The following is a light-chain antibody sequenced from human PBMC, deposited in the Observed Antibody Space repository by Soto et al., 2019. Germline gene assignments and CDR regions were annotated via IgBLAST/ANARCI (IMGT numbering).Light chain of an antibody. CDR2: GAS. Sequence: EIVLTQSPGTLSLSPGERATLSCRASQSVGSSYLAWYQQKPGQAPRVLIYGASSRATGIPDRFSGSGSGTDFPITISRLEPEDFEVYYCQQYATSPFTFGPGTKVDIK. CDR3: QQYATSPFT. V-gene: IGKV3-20*01. CDR1: QSVGSSY. J-gene: IGKJ3*01.